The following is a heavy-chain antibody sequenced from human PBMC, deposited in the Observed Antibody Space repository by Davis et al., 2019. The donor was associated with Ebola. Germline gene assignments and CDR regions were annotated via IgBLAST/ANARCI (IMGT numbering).Heavy chain of an antibody. CDR1: AGSFSGYY. J-gene: IGHJ3*02. CDR3: AREAYYYDSSGYHRGAFDI. CDR2: INHSGST. D-gene: IGHD3-22*01. V-gene: IGHV4-34*01. Sequence: SETLSLTCAVYAGSFSGYYWNWIRQPPGKGLEWIGEINHSGSTNYNPSLKSRVSISLDTSKNQFSLKLSSVTAADTAVYYCAREAYYYDSSGYHRGAFDIWGQGTMVTVSS.